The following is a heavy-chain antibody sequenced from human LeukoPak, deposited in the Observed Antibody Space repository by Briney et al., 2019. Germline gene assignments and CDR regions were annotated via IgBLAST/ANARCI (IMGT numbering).Heavy chain of an antibody. CDR3: ATSAGGYRFDS. J-gene: IGHJ4*02. CDR2: IYYSGST. V-gene: IGHV4-59*12. Sequence: SSETLSLTCTVSGGSITNYYWSWIRQPTGKGLEWIGYIYYSGSTNYNPSLKSRVTISVDTSKNQFSLKLTSVTAADTAMYYCATSAGGYRFDSWGPGTLVTVSS. D-gene: IGHD5-12*01. CDR1: GGSITNYY.